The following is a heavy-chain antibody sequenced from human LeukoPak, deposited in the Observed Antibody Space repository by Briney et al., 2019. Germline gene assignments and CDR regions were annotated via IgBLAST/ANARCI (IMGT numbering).Heavy chain of an antibody. D-gene: IGHD1-26*01. CDR2: INSDGSDT. J-gene: IGHJ3*02. CDR1: GFTFSSYW. Sequence: GGSLRLSCAASGFTFSSYWMHWVRQGPGKGLVRVSRINSDGSDTRYADSVKGRFTISRDNAKNTLSLQMNSLRVEDTAVYSCARGGSPPEALGDAFDIWGQGTMVTVSS. CDR3: ARGGSPPEALGDAFDI. V-gene: IGHV3-74*01.